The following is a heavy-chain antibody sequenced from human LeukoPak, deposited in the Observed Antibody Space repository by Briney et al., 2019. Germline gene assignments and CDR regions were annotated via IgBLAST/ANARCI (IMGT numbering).Heavy chain of an antibody. J-gene: IGHJ4*02. D-gene: IGHD5-18*01. Sequence: GASVKVSCKASGYTFTRYYMHWVRQAPGQGLEWMGRINPNSGGTNYAQKFQGRVTMTRDTSISTAYMELSRLRSDDTAVYYCARGGEQLWLLHFDYWGQGTLVTVSS. V-gene: IGHV1-2*06. CDR1: GYTFTRYY. CDR3: ARGGEQLWLLHFDY. CDR2: INPNSGGT.